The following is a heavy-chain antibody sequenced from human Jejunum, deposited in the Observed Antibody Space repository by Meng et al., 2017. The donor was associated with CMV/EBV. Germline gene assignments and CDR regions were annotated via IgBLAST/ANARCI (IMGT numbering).Heavy chain of an antibody. J-gene: IGHJ4*02. CDR3: AHRQGGFGSGSYFFGY. D-gene: IGHD3-10*01. CDR1: SQRKSEVG. Sequence: SQRKSEVGVGWIRKQNGKELEWLEKINWNDYKEYSKYLKSRLTIKKDTSKNQVILTMTDMDPVDTGTYYCAHRQGGFGSGSYFFGYWGQGTVVTVSS. V-gene: IGHV2-5*01. CDR2: INWNDYK.